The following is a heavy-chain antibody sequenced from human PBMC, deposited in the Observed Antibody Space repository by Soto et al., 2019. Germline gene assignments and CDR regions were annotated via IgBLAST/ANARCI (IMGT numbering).Heavy chain of an antibody. V-gene: IGHV3-23*01. J-gene: IGHJ4*02. Sequence: RLSCAASGFTVSSNYMSWVRQAPGKGLEWVSAISGSGGSTYYADSVKGRFTISRDNSKNTLYLQMNSLRAEDTAVYYCAKEWLRFYYWGQGTLVTVSS. D-gene: IGHD5-12*01. CDR3: AKEWLRFYY. CDR2: ISGSGGST. CDR1: GFTVSSNY.